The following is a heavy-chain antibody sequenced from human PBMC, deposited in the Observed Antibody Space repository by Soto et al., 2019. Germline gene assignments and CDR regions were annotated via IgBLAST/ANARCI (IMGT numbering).Heavy chain of an antibody. CDR2: IVPLFGTT. D-gene: IGHD6-13*01. V-gene: IGHV1-69*01. Sequence: QAQLVQSGAELKKPGSSVKVSCKASGGNFSSYAISWLRQAPGQGLEWMGGIVPLFGTTNYAQKFKGRLMITADESTTTAYMALGGRRFEDKAVYYCGVARGLSWYTWCDTVGLGSPVTVS. J-gene: IGHJ5*02. CDR3: GVARGLSWYTWCDT. CDR1: GGNFSSYA.